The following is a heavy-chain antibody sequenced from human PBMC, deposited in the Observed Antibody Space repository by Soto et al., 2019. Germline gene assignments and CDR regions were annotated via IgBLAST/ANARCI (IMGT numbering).Heavy chain of an antibody. D-gene: IGHD6-19*01. V-gene: IGHV3-23*01. CDR1: GFTFSSYA. J-gene: IGHJ4*02. CDR2: ISGSGGST. Sequence: GGSLIISCAASGFTFSSYAMSWVRQVPGKGLEWVSAISGSGGSTYYADSVKGRFTISRDNSKNTLYLQMNSLRAEDTAVYYCAKDQETVAGPFDYWGQGTLVTVSS. CDR3: AKDQETVAGPFDY.